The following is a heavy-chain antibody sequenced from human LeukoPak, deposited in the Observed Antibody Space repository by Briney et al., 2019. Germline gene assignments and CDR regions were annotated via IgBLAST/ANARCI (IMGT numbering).Heavy chain of an antibody. CDR2: IYRGSST. D-gene: IGHD1-1*01. Sequence: GGSLRLSCTASGFTVSGSYMNWVRQAPGKGLEWVSIIYRGSSTYHADSVKGRFSISRDNSKNTVYLQMNSLRAEDTAVYYCAKVRSGSANWALRIFDNWGQGTLVTVSS. V-gene: IGHV3-53*01. CDR1: GFTVSGSY. J-gene: IGHJ4*02. CDR3: AKVRSGSANWALRIFDN.